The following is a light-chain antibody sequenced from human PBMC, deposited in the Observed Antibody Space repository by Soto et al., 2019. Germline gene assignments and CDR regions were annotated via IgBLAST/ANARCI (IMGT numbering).Light chain of an antibody. J-gene: IGKJ2*01. CDR3: QQYGSSPYT. V-gene: IGKV3-20*01. Sequence: EIVLTQSPGTLSLSPGERATLSCRASQSVSSSYLAWYQQKPGQAPRLLIYGASSRATGIPDRFSGSGSGTDFPLTINRLEPEDFAVYYCQQYGSSPYTFGQGTTLEI. CDR1: QSVSSSY. CDR2: GAS.